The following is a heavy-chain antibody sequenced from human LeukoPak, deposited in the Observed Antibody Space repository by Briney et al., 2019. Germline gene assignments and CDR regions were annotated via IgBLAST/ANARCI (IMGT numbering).Heavy chain of an antibody. CDR2: ISGSVGST. V-gene: IGHV3-23*01. CDR1: GFSFSSYA. Sequence: GVSLSLSCAASGFSFSSYAMSWVRQAPGKGREWVSAISGSVGSTYYADSVKGRFTISRDNSKNTLYLQMNSLRAEDTAVYYCTRAVGALDYWGQGTLVTVSS. CDR3: TRAVGALDY. J-gene: IGHJ4*02. D-gene: IGHD1-26*01.